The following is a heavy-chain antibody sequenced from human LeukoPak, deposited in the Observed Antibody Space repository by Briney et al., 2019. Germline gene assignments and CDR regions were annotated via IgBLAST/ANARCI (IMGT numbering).Heavy chain of an antibody. CDR2: IIPIFGTA. Sequence: SVKVSCKASGGTFNSYAISWVRQAPGQGLEWMGGIIPIFGTANYAQKFQGRVTITADESTSTAYMELSSLRSEDTAVYYCASKYCSSTSCYGKDDYYYYFMDVWGKGTTVTVSS. J-gene: IGHJ6*03. CDR3: ASKYCSSTSCYGKDDYYYYFMDV. V-gene: IGHV1-69*13. CDR1: GGTFNSYA. D-gene: IGHD2-2*01.